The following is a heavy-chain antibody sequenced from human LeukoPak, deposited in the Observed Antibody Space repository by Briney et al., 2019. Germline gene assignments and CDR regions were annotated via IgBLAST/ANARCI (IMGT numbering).Heavy chain of an antibody. CDR1: GYTFTDSY. J-gene: IGHJ4*02. CDR2: INPNSGDT. CDR3: AREGSVGAVDY. Sequence: ASVKVSXKASGYTFTDSYIHWVRQAPGQGLEWMGWINPNSGDTTYAQKFQGRVTMTRDSSIITAYMELSRLTSDDTAVYYCAREGSVGAVDYWGQGTLVTVSS. V-gene: IGHV1-2*02. D-gene: IGHD1-26*01.